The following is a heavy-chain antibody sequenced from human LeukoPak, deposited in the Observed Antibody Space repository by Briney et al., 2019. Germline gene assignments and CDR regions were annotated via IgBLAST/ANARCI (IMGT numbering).Heavy chain of an antibody. J-gene: IGHJ4*02. CDR2: ISSSSSYI. D-gene: IGHD6-13*01. V-gene: IGHV3-21*01. Sequence: GGSLRLSCAASGFTFSSYSMNWVRQAPGKGLEWVSSISSSSSYIYYADSVKGRFTISRDNAKNSLYLQMNSLRAEDTAVYYCARGSGATYSSSWYLDYWGQGTLVTVSS. CDR3: ARGSGATYSSSWYLDY. CDR1: GFTFSSYS.